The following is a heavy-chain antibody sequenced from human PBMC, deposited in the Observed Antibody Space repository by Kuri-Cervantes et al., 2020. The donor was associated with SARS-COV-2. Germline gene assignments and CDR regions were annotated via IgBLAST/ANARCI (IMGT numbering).Heavy chain of an antibody. CDR1: GFTFSRYA. D-gene: IGHD3-22*01. V-gene: IGHV3-23*01. Sequence: GESLKISCAASGFTFSRYAMSWVRQAPGRGLHWVSAISGSGGNTYYADSVKGRFAISRDNSKNTLYLQISSLRAEDTAVYYCARLGGSYSWMDVWGQGTTVTVSS. CDR3: ARLGGSYSWMDV. J-gene: IGHJ6*02. CDR2: ISGSGGNT.